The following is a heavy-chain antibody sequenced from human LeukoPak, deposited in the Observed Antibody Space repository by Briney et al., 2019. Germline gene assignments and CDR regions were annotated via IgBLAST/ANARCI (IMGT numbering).Heavy chain of an antibody. CDR2: IIPIFGTA. D-gene: IGHD2-8*02. J-gene: IGHJ4*02. Sequence: GASVKVSCKASGGTFSSYAISWVRQAPGQGLEWMGGIIPIFGTANYAQKFQGRVTITADESTSTAYMELSSLRAEDTAVYYCARDHCTGGVCYYYFDYWGQGTLVTVSS. CDR1: GGTFSSYA. CDR3: ARDHCTGGVCYYYFDY. V-gene: IGHV1-69*13.